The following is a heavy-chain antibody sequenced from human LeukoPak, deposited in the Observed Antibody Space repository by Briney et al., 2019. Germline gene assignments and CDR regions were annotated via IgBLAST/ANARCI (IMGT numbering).Heavy chain of an antibody. D-gene: IGHD3-3*01. CDR3: ASVVYYDFWSGDFDY. Sequence: GESLKISCKGSGYSFTSYWIGWVRQMPGKGLEWMGIIYPGDSDTRYSPSFQGQVTISANKSISTAYLQWSSLKASDTAMYYCASVVYYDFWSGDFDYWGQGTLVTVSS. CDR1: GYSFTSYW. CDR2: IYPGDSDT. V-gene: IGHV5-51*01. J-gene: IGHJ4*02.